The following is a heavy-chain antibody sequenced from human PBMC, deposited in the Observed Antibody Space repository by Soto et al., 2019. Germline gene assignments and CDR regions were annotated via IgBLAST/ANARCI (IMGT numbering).Heavy chain of an antibody. CDR1: GGSCSGYY. V-gene: IGHV4-34*01. Sequence: SETLSLTCAVYGGSCSGYYWSWIRQPPGKGLEWIGEINHSGSTNYNPSLKSRVTISVDTSKNQFSLKLSSVTAADTAVYYCARLHCTNGVCYSHSSGWYGAFDYWGQGTLVTVPQ. CDR3: ARLHCTNGVCYSHSSGWYGAFDY. CDR2: INHSGST. J-gene: IGHJ4*02. D-gene: IGHD2-8*01.